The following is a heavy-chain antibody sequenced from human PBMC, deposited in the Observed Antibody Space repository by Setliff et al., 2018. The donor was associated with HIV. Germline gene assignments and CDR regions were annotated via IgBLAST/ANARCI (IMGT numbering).Heavy chain of an antibody. J-gene: IGHJ3*02. V-gene: IGHV4-59*12. Sequence: SETLSLTCTVSAGAIRSYYWSWIRQSPGKGLERIGYIFYGGNANYSPSLKGRVTMSLDTSRNQFSLKLTSVTAADTAVYYCASTGHIGIDPLQPFEIWGQGTMVTVSS. D-gene: IGHD5-12*01. CDR1: AGAIRSYY. CDR3: ASTGHIGIDPLQPFEI. CDR2: IFYGGNA.